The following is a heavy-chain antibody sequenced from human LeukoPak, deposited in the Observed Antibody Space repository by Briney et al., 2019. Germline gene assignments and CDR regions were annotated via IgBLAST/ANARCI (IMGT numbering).Heavy chain of an antibody. Sequence: SETLSLTCTVYGGSISSYYWSWIRQPPGKGLEWIGYIYYSGSTNYNPSLKSRVTISVDTSKNQFSLKLSSVTAAATAVYYCARDIAVAGSLYDAFDIWGQGTMVTVSS. CDR3: ARDIAVAGSLYDAFDI. CDR2: IYYSGST. D-gene: IGHD6-19*01. CDR1: GGSISSYY. J-gene: IGHJ3*02. V-gene: IGHV4-59*01.